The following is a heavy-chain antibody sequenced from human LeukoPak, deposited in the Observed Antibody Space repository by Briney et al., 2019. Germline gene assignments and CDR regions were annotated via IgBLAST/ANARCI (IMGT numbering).Heavy chain of an antibody. CDR1: GGSISSYY. V-gene: IGHV4-59*01. Sequence: SETLSLTCTVSGGSISSYYWSWIRQPPGKGLEWIGYIYYSGSTNYNPSLKSRVTISVDTSKNQFSLKLSSVTAADTAVYYCARVRSSSSGVDYWGQGTLVTVSS. J-gene: IGHJ4*02. CDR3: ARVRSSSSGVDY. D-gene: IGHD6-6*01. CDR2: IYYSGST.